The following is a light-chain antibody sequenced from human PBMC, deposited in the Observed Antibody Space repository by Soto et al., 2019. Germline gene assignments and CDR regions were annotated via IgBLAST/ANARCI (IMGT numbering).Light chain of an antibody. J-gene: IGKJ1*01. V-gene: IGKV3-20*01. CDR2: GAS. CDR3: QQYHNSPPT. Sequence: EIVLTQSPGTLSLSPGERATLSCRASQSVSSSYLAWYQRKPGQAPRLLIYGASSRATGIPDRFSGGGSGTDSTLTISRLEPEDFAVYYCQQYHNSPPTFGQGTKVEIK. CDR1: QSVSSSY.